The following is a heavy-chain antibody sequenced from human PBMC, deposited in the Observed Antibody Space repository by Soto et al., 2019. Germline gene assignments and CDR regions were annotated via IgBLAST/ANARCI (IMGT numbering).Heavy chain of an antibody. J-gene: IGHJ4*02. Sequence: PGGSLRLSCAASGFTFDDYAMHWVRQAPGKGLEWVSGISWNSGSIGYADSVKGRFTISRDNAKNSLYLQMNSLRAEDTALYYCAKEKSVVAGTSYFDYWGQGTLVTVSS. V-gene: IGHV3-9*01. CDR2: ISWNSGSI. CDR1: GFTFDDYA. CDR3: AKEKSVVAGTSYFDY. D-gene: IGHD6-19*01.